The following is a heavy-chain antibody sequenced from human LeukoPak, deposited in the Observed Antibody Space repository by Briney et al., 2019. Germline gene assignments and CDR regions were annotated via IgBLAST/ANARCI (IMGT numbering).Heavy chain of an antibody. CDR3: VRDRSYFDASGYPIPFFDD. D-gene: IGHD3-22*01. V-gene: IGHV4-59*01. CDR1: GGSITNSY. Sequence: SETLSLTCSVSGGSITNSYWNWIRQSPGKGLEWIGHVYYSGSTDYNPSLKSRVIISIDSSKTQFSLGLSSVTAADTAVYYCVRDRSYFDASGYPIPFFDDWGQGIRVTVSS. CDR2: VYYSGST. J-gene: IGHJ4*02.